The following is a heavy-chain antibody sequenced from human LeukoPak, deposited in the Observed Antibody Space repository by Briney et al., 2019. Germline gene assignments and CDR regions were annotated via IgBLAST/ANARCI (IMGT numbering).Heavy chain of an antibody. D-gene: IGHD1-26*01. J-gene: IGHJ6*02. CDR3: AKEDSGTYPPVYYYYGMDV. Sequence: PGGSLSLSCAASGFTFSSFAMSWVRQAPGKGLEWVSGISGSGGSTYYADSVKGRLTISRDNSKITLYLQMNSLTVEDTAVYYCAKEDSGTYPPVYYYYGMDVWGQGTTVTVSS. CDR1: GFTFSSFA. V-gene: IGHV3-23*01. CDR2: ISGSGGST.